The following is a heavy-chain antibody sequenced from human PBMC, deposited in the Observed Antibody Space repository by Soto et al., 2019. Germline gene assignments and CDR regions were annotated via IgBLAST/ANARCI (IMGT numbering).Heavy chain of an antibody. J-gene: IGHJ4*02. CDR2: INHSGST. D-gene: IGHD1-26*01. CDR1: GESFSGYY. V-gene: IGHV4-34*01. Sequence: PSETLSLTCAVYGESFSGYYWSWIRQPPGKGLEWIGEINHSGSTNYNPSLKSRVTISVDTSKNQFSLKLSSVTAADTAVYYCAGVPIVGATGTDYWGQGTLVTVSS. CDR3: AGVPIVGATGTDY.